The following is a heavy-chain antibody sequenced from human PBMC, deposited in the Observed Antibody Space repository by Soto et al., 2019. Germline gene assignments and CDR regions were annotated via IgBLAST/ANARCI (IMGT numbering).Heavy chain of an antibody. Sequence: QVQLVESGGGLVKPGGSLRLSCAASGLTFSDHYMTWIRQAPGKGLEWISYINSSAGTIYYADSVKGRFTISRDNAKNSLYLQMTNLRAEDTAVYYCARAPYFGSGTYYYYALDVWGQGTTVTVSS. CDR2: INSSAGTI. V-gene: IGHV3-11*01. D-gene: IGHD3-10*01. CDR3: ARAPYFGSGTYYYYALDV. CDR1: GLTFSDHY. J-gene: IGHJ6*02.